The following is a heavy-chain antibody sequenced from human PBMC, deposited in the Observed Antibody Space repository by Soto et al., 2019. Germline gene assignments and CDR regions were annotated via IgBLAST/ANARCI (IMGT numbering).Heavy chain of an antibody. CDR3: ARELFT. J-gene: IGHJ4*02. CDR1: GFTVSSNY. Sequence: GGSLRLSCTASGFTVSSNYMKWVRQAPGKGLEWVSVIDSGGTTNYADSVRGRFTISRDNSDNTLYLQMNSLRAEDTAVYYCARELFTWGQGTLVTVSS. CDR2: IDSGGTT. V-gene: IGHV3-66*01.